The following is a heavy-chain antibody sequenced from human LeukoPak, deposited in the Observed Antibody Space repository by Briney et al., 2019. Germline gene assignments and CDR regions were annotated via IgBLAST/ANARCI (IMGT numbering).Heavy chain of an antibody. J-gene: IGHJ4*02. CDR2: IKDGGSEK. CDR1: GFTFSDYS. V-gene: IGHV3-7*05. Sequence: PGGSLRLSCAASGFTFSDYSMTWVRQAPGKGLEWVATIKDGGSEKYYVDSVKGRFTISRDNAGNSVHLQMNSLRAEDTAVYYCARGAHRNLDYWGQGALVTVSS. CDR3: ARGAHRNLDY.